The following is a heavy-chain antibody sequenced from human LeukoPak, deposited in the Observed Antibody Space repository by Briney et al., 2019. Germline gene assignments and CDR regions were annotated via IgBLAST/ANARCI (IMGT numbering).Heavy chain of an antibody. Sequence: ASVKVSCKASGYTFTAYYMHWLRQAPGQGLEWMGWINPNSGGTNYAQNFQGWVTMTRDTSISTAYMELSRLRSDDTAVCYCARDAASGYCSGGSCYSGHFQHWGQGTLVTVSS. CDR1: GYTFTAYY. D-gene: IGHD2-15*01. J-gene: IGHJ1*01. CDR3: ARDAASGYCSGGSCYSGHFQH. V-gene: IGHV1-2*04. CDR2: INPNSGGT.